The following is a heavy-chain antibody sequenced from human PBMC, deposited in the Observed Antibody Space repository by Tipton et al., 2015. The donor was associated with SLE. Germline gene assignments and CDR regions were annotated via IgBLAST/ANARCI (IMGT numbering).Heavy chain of an antibody. CDR1: GGSISSGGYY. D-gene: IGHD6-6*01. CDR2: IYYSGST. Sequence: TLSLTCTVSGGSISSGGYYWSWIRQPPGKGLEWIGYIYYSGSTNYNPSLKSRVTISVDTSKNQFSLKLSSVTAADTAVYYCAPIAEDSSAATGGGYWGQGTLVTVSS. J-gene: IGHJ4*02. CDR3: APIAEDSSAATGGGY. V-gene: IGHV4-61*08.